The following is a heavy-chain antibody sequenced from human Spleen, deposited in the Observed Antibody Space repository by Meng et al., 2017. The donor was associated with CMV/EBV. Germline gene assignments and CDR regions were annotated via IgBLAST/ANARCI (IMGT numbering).Heavy chain of an antibody. D-gene: IGHD6-6*01. V-gene: IGHV3-74*01. J-gene: IGHJ4*02. CDR1: GFTFSNYW. Sequence: GESLKISCAASGFTFSNYWMHWVRQAPGKGLVWVSRINSDGSSTTYADSVKGRFTISRDNAKNTLYLQMNSLRAEDTAVYYCAKGQECCRSSVLDYWGQGTLVTVSS. CDR3: AKGQECCRSSVLDY. CDR2: INSDGSST.